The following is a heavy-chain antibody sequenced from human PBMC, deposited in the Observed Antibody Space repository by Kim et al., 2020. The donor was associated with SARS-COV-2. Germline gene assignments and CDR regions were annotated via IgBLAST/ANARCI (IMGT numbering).Heavy chain of an antibody. Sequence: GGSLRLSCTTSGFTFSNYAMSWVRLTPGKGLEWVSAISGNDDSTHYADSVKGRFTISRDNSKNTLYLQMNNLRVEDTAVYFCAREFWLGELLSIDYWGQGTLVTVSS. CDR1: GFTFSNYA. CDR3: AREFWLGELLSIDY. J-gene: IGHJ4*02. CDR2: ISGNDDST. D-gene: IGHD3-10*01. V-gene: IGHV3-23*01.